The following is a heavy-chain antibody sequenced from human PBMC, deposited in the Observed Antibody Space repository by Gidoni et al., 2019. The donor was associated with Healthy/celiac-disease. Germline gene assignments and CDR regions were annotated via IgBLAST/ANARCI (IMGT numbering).Heavy chain of an antibody. V-gene: IGHV5-10-1*03. CDR2: IDPSDSYT. CDR3: ARHPRWDSPTGY. D-gene: IGHD1-26*01. CDR1: GYSFTSYW. Sequence: EVQLVQSGAEVKTPGASLRISCKGSGYSFTSYWISWVRQMPGKGLEWMGRIDPSDSYTNYSPSFQGHVTISADKSSSTAYLQWSSLKASDTAMYYCARHPRWDSPTGYWGQGTLVTVSS. J-gene: IGHJ4*02.